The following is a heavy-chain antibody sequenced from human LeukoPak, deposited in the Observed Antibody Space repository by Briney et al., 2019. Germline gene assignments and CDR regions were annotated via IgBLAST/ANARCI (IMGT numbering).Heavy chain of an antibody. Sequence: PSETLSLTCTVSGGSLSTYYWSWVRQPPGKGLEWMGYIYYSGSTYYNPSLKSRVTISVDTSKNQFSLKLTSVTAADTAVYYCARHADSGFGELAFDYWGQGTLVTVSS. D-gene: IGHD3-10*01. CDR3: ARHADSGFGELAFDY. CDR1: GGSLSTYY. V-gene: IGHV4-59*08. J-gene: IGHJ4*02. CDR2: IYYSGST.